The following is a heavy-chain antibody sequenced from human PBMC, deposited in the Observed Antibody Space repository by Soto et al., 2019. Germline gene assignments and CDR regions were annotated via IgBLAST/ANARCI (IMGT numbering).Heavy chain of an antibody. J-gene: IGHJ4*02. Sequence: QVQLVESGGGVVQPGRSLRLSCAASGFTFSSYGMHWVRQAPGKGLEWGAVIWYDGSNKYYADSVKGRFTISRDNSKNTLYLQMNSLRAEDTAVYYCARDGVLLWFGGVPHFDYWGQGTLVTVSS. D-gene: IGHD3-10*01. CDR1: GFTFSSYG. CDR2: IWYDGSNK. V-gene: IGHV3-33*01. CDR3: ARDGVLLWFGGVPHFDY.